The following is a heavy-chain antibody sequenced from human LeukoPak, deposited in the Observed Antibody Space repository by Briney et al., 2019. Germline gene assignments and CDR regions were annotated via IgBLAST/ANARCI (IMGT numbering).Heavy chain of an antibody. CDR2: IWYDGSNK. CDR1: GFTFSDYW. J-gene: IGHJ4*02. V-gene: IGHV3-33*08. CDR3: ARDWVGYCSGGSCYGLDY. D-gene: IGHD2-15*01. Sequence: PGGSLRLSCAASGFTFSDYWMSWVRQAPGKGLEWVAVIWYDGSNKYYADSVKGRFTISRDNSKNTLYLQMNSLRAEDTAVYYCARDWVGYCSGGSCYGLDYWGQGTLVTVSS.